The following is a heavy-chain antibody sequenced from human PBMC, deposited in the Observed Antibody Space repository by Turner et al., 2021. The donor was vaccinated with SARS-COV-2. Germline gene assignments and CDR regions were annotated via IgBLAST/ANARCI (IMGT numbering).Heavy chain of an antibody. CDR3: ARSIVVVPAAISY. D-gene: IGHD2-2*02. CDR2: INHNSGGT. Sequence: QVQLVQSGAEVRKPGSSVKVSCKASGYTFTGYYMHRVRQAPGQGLEWMGWINHNSGGTNYSQKFQSRVTMTRDMSISTAYMELSRLRSDDTAVYYCARSIVVVPAAISYWGQGTLVTVSS. V-gene: IGHV1-2*02. J-gene: IGHJ4*02. CDR1: GYTFTGYY.